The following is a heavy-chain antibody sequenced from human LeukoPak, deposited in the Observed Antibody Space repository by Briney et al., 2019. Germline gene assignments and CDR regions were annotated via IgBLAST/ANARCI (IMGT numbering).Heavy chain of an antibody. V-gene: IGHV4-39*01. Sequence: PSETLSLTCTVSGGSISSSSYDWGWIRQPPGKGLERIGSIYYSGSTYYNPSPKSRVTISVDTSKNQFSLKLSSVTDADTALYYCARRTLMNTVTFFDYWGQGTLVTVSS. CDR1: GGSISSSSYD. CDR3: ARRTLMNTVTFFDY. J-gene: IGHJ4*02. D-gene: IGHD4-17*01. CDR2: IYYSGST.